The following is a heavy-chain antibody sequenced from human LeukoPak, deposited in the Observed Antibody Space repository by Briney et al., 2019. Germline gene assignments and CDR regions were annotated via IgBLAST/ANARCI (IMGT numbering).Heavy chain of an antibody. J-gene: IGHJ4*02. Sequence: SETLSLTCTVSGFSISTDYYWTWIRQPPGKGLEWIGSGYHSGSAYYNPSLKSRVTISVDTSKNQLSLKLNSVTAADTAVYYCARDGAARPFDYWGQGTLVTVSS. D-gene: IGHD6-6*01. CDR1: GFSISTDYY. CDR2: GYHSGSA. CDR3: ARDGAARPFDY. V-gene: IGHV4-38-2*02.